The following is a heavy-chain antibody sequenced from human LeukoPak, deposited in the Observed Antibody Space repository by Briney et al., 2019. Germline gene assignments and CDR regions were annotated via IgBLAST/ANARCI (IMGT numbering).Heavy chain of an antibody. J-gene: IGHJ3*02. D-gene: IGHD6-6*01. CDR3: ARLYSSSSLWHAFDI. CDR2: IIPILGIA. CDR1: GGTFSSYA. V-gene: IGHV1-69*04. Sequence: GASVKVSCKASGGTFSSYAISWVRQAPGQGLEWMGRIIPILGIANYAQKFQGRVTITADKSTSTAYMELSSLRSEDTAVYYCARLYSSSSLWHAFDIWGQGTVVTVSS.